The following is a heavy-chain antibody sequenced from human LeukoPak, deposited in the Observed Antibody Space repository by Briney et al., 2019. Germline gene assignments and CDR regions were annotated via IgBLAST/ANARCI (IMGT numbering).Heavy chain of an antibody. D-gene: IGHD3-22*01. V-gene: IGHV1-8*01. CDR2: MNPNSGNT. CDR1: GYTFTSYY. CDR3: ARSLYYYDSSGYSKKNNWFDP. J-gene: IGHJ5*02. Sequence: ASVKVSCKASGYTFTSYYINWVRHATEQGLEWMGWMNPNSGNTGYAQKLQGRVTMATDTSTSTAYMELRSMRSDDTGVYYCARSLYYYDSSGYSKKNNWFDPWGQGTLVTVSS.